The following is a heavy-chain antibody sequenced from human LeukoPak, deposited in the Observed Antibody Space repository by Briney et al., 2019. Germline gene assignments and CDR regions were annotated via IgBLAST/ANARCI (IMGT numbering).Heavy chain of an antibody. CDR3: ARMSSSSSYVCDY. V-gene: IGHV3-7*01. D-gene: IGHD6-13*01. Sequence: GGSVRLFSAAYGLTFIGHWMGWARQRPGEGLGWVAYIKQDGSEKYYVHSGTGRLTITRDNTENSLYLQLNSLRAEDTAVSYCARMSSSSSYVCDYWGQGTLVTVSS. J-gene: IGHJ4*02. CDR2: IKQDGSEK. CDR1: GLTFIGHW.